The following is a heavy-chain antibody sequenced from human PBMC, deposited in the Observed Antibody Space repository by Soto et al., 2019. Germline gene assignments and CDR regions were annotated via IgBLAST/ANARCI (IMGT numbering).Heavy chain of an antibody. CDR1: GFTVSSNY. CDR2: IYRGGST. D-gene: IGHD2-21*02. J-gene: IGHJ4*02. CDR3: ARGECGGDCFSSDY. Sequence: EVQLVASGGGLIQPGGSLRLSCAASGFTVSSNYMSWVRQAPGKGLEWVSVIYRGGSTYYADSVKGRFTISRDNSKNTLYLQMNSLRAEDTAVYYCARGECGGDCFSSDYWGQGTLVTVSS. V-gene: IGHV3-53*01.